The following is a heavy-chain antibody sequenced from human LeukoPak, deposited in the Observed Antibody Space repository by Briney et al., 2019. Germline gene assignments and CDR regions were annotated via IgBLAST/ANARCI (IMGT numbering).Heavy chain of an antibody. CDR3: ARGPRYYDFWSGYYTPYYYYGMDV. CDR2: IYYSGSA. CDR1: GVSISSGGYY. D-gene: IGHD3-3*01. V-gene: IGHV4-31*03. J-gene: IGHJ6*02. Sequence: SETLSLTCTVSGVSISSGGYYWSWIRQHPGKGLEWIGYIYYSGSAYYNPSLKSRVTISVDTSENQFSLKLSSVTAADTAVYYCARGPRYYDFWSGYYTPYYYYGMDVWGQGTTVTVSS.